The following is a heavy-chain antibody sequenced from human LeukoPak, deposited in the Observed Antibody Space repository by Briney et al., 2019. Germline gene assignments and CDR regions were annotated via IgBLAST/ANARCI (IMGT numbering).Heavy chain of an antibody. D-gene: IGHD2-15*01. Sequence: GGSLRLSCAASAFTFSAYAMSWGRQAPEKGLEWGSTISDNGASTSYGDSVRGRFSISRDNSKNTLYMQMNSLRAEDTAVYYCATDRYEFCSGASCYGDAFDIWGHGTMVPVSS. J-gene: IGHJ3*02. CDR2: ISDNGAST. V-gene: IGHV3-23*01. CDR1: AFTFSAYA. CDR3: ATDRYEFCSGASCYGDAFDI.